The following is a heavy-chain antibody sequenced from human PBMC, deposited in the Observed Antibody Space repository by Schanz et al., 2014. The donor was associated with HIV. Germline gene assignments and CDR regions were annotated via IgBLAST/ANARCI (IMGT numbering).Heavy chain of an antibody. CDR3: VRDAAGRFSDRSPGY. CDR2: ISESGGRS. V-gene: IGHV3-23*01. J-gene: IGHJ4*01. D-gene: IGHD2-15*01. CDR1: GFTFNNYA. Sequence: EVQLLESGGGLEQPGGSLRLSCVASGFTFNNYAMTWVRQAPGKGLEWVSSISESGGRSYYADSVNGRFTISRDNSKNTLYLQMNSLRVEDTAVYYCVRDAAGRFSDRSPGYWGQGTLVIVSS.